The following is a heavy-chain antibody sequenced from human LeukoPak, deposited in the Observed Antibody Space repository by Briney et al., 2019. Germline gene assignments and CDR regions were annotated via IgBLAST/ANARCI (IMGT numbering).Heavy chain of an antibody. D-gene: IGHD1-1*01. V-gene: IGHV3-7*01. J-gene: IGHJ6*03. CDR2: IKKDGSEK. CDR1: GFAFSSYW. CDR3: ARDGVTRRYNMYFYMDV. Sequence: ESGGSLRLSCAASGFAFSSYWMTWVRQTPGKGLEWVASIKKDGSEKYYVDSVKGRFTISRDNAKSSLYLQMNSLRGDDTAVYYCARDGVTRRYNMYFYMDVWGKGTTVTVSS.